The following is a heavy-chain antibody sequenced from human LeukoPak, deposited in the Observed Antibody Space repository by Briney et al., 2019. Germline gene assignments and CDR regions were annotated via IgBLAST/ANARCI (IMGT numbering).Heavy chain of an antibody. Sequence: SVKVSCKASGGTFSSYAISWVRQAPGQGLEWMGGIIPIFGTANYAQKFQGRVTITTDESTSTAYMELSSLRSEDTAVYYCASKHVSPPFYYYYYVDVWGKGTTVTVSS. J-gene: IGHJ6*03. V-gene: IGHV1-69*05. CDR2: IIPIFGTA. CDR1: GGTFSSYA. CDR3: ASKHVSPPFYYYYYVDV.